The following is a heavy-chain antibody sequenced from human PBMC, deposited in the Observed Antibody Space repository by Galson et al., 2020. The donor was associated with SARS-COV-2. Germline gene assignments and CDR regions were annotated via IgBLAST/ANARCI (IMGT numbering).Heavy chain of an antibody. CDR2: IYSGGST. CDR3: AREREKQQLVLWWYFDL. V-gene: IGHV3-53*01. Sequence: GGSLRLSCAASGFTVSSNYMSWVRQAPGKGLKWVSVIYSGGSTYYADSVKGRFTISRDNSKNTLYLQMNSLRAEDRAVYYCAREREKQQLVLWWYFDLWGSGTMVTVSS. D-gene: IGHD6-13*01. CDR1: GFTVSSNY. J-gene: IGHJ2*01.